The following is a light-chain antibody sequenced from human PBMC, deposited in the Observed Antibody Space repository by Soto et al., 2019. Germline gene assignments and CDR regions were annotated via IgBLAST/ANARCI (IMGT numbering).Light chain of an antibody. V-gene: IGKV3-15*01. CDR1: QSVSTN. J-gene: IGKJ3*01. Sequence: EIVMTQSPVTLSVSPGERATLSCRASQSVSTNLAWYQQRPGQAPRLLIFGASTRATGIPARFSGSGSGTEFTLTISSLQSEDFAVYYCQQLFMYPPTFGPETKVDIK. CDR2: GAS. CDR3: QQLFMYPPT.